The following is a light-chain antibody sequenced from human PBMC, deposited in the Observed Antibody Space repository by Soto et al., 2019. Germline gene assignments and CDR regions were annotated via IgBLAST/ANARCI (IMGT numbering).Light chain of an antibody. CDR3: SSYTSTSTFYV. Sequence: QSVRTQPASVSGSPGQSITISCTGTSSDVGGYNYVSWYQQHPGKAPKLMIYDVSNRPSGVSNRFSGSTSGNTASLTISGLQAEDEADYYCSSYTSTSTFYVFGTGTKVTVL. CDR2: DVS. CDR1: SSDVGGYNY. V-gene: IGLV2-14*01. J-gene: IGLJ1*01.